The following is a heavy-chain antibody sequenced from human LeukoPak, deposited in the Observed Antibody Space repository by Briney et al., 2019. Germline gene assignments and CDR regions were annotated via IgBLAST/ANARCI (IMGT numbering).Heavy chain of an antibody. J-gene: IGHJ5*02. V-gene: IGHV4-61*02. CDR2: IYTSGST. CDR3: ARQGWGLNWFDP. D-gene: IGHD1-26*01. Sequence: SETLSLTCTVSGGSISSGSYYWSWIRQPAGKGLEWIGRIYTSGSTNYNPSLKSRVTISVDTSKNQFSLKLSSVTAADTAVYYCARQGWGLNWFDPWGQGTLVTVSS. CDR1: GGSISSGSYY.